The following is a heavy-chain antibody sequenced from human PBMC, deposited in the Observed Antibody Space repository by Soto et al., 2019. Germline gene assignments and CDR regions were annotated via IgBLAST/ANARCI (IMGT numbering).Heavy chain of an antibody. Sequence: GGSLRLSCAASGFTFSSYAMSWVRQAPGKGLEWVSAISGSGGSTYYADSVKGRFTISRDNSKNPLYLQMNSLRAEDTAVYYCAYSSSRDFDYWGQGTLVTVSS. D-gene: IGHD6-6*01. CDR1: GFTFSSYA. J-gene: IGHJ4*02. CDR3: AYSSSRDFDY. V-gene: IGHV3-23*01. CDR2: ISGSGGST.